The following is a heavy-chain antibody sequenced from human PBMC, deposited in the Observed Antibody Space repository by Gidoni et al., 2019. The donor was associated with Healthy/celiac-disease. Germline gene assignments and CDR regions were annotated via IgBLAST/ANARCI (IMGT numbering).Heavy chain of an antibody. Sequence: LVQPGGSLRLSCAASGFTFSSYWMHWVRQAPGKGLVWVSRINSDGSSTSYADSVKGRFTISRDNAKNTLYLQMNSLRAEDTAVYYCASRYDILTGYYIWGQGTLVTVSS. D-gene: IGHD3-9*01. CDR2: INSDGSST. V-gene: IGHV3-74*01. J-gene: IGHJ4*02. CDR3: ASRYDILTGYYI. CDR1: GFTFSSYW.